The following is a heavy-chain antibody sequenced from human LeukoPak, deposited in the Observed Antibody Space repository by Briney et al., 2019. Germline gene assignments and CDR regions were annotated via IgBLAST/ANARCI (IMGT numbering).Heavy chain of an antibody. CDR1: GFTFSSYW. J-gene: IGHJ4*02. CDR2: IYHSGST. V-gene: IGHV4-4*02. CDR3: ARDLGGATRAPFDY. D-gene: IGHD1-26*01. Sequence: GSLRLSCAASGFTFSSYWMSWVRQAPGKGLEWIGEIYHSGSTNYNPSLKSRVTISVDKSKNQFSLKLSSVTAADTAVYYCARDLGGATRAPFDYWGQGTLVTVSS.